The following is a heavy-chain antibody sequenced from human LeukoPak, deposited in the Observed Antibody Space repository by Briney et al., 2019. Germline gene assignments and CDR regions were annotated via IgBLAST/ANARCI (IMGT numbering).Heavy chain of an antibody. CDR2: IYHIGST. CDR1: GCSISRYY. J-gene: IGHJ5*02. CDR3: ARALRRLNWFAP. D-gene: IGHD4-17*01. V-gene: IGHV4-38-2*02. Sequence: SETLSLTCTVSGCSISRYYWGWIRQPPGKGREGMGSIYHIGSTYYNPSLKSRVTISVDTSKNQFSLKLSSVTAAETAVYYCARALRRLNWFAPWGQGTLVTVSS.